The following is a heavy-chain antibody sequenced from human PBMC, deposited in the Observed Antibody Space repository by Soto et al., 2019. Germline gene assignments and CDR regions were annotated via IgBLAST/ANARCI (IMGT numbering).Heavy chain of an antibody. CDR3: ARILIIGTTRGSYFDY. J-gene: IGHJ4*02. CDR2: ISAYNGNT. V-gene: IGHV1-18*01. Sequence: ASVKVSCKASGYTFTNCGISWVRQSPGQGLEWMGWISAYNGNTNYAQNFQGRVTMTTDTSTSTAYMELRSLRAEDTAVYYCARILIIGTTRGSYFDYWGQGTLVTVSS. CDR1: GYTFTNCG. D-gene: IGHD1-20*01.